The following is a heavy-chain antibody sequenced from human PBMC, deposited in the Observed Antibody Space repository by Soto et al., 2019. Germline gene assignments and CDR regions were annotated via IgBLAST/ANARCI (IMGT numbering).Heavy chain of an antibody. CDR3: ARLSKQWLAQPFDY. Sequence: GASVKVSCKASGYTFTSYGISWVRQALGQGLEWMGWISAYNGNTNYAQKLQGRVTMTTDTSTSTAYMELRSLRSDDTAVYYCARLSKQWLAQPFDYWGQGTLVTVSS. V-gene: IGHV1-18*01. D-gene: IGHD6-19*01. J-gene: IGHJ4*02. CDR1: GYTFTSYG. CDR2: ISAYNGNT.